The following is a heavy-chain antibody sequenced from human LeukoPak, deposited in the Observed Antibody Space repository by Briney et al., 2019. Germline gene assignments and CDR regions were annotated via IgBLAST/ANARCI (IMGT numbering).Heavy chain of an antibody. CDR1: GFTVSSYS. V-gene: IGHV3-48*02. CDR3: AIIVLSPTGY. CDR2: ISSSSSTI. Sequence: TGGPLRLSYAASGFTVSSYSMNGVRQAPGKGLEWGTYISSSSSTIYYADSVKGRFTIYRDNAKNSLYLQMNSLRDEDTAVYYCAIIVLSPTGYWGQGTLVTVSS. D-gene: IGHD2-2*01. J-gene: IGHJ4*02.